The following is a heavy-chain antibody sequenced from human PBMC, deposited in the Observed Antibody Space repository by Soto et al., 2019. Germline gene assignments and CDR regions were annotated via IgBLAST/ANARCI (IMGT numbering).Heavy chain of an antibody. CDR1: GFTFTTYA. CDR2: ITHTGDGS. D-gene: IGHD5-18*01. J-gene: IGHJ4*03. Sequence: EVQLLESGGDLVQPGGSLRLSCAASGFTFTTYAMTWVRRAPGKGLEWVSTITHTGDGSYYADSVMGRFTISRDNSKNTLYLQMSGLGAEDTAVYYCARGGPRDGYRDLDYWGDGTQVTVSS. CDR3: ARGGPRDGYRDLDY. V-gene: IGHV3-23*01.